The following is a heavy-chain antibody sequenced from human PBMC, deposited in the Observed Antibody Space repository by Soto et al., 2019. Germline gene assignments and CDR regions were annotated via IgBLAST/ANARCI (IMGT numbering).Heavy chain of an antibody. J-gene: IGHJ4*02. Sequence: QVQLQESGPGLVKPSETLSLTCTVSGGSISRYYWSWIRQPAGKGLEWIGRIYTSGSTNYNPSLKSRVTMSVDTSKNQFSLKLSSVTAADTAVYYCARDGPYYDFWSGYYTGVYFDYWGQGTLVTVSS. V-gene: IGHV4-4*07. D-gene: IGHD3-3*01. CDR3: ARDGPYYDFWSGYYTGVYFDY. CDR2: IYTSGST. CDR1: GGSISRYY.